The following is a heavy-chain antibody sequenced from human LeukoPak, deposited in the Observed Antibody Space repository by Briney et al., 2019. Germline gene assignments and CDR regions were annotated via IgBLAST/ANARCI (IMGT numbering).Heavy chain of an antibody. CDR2: INPNSGGT. J-gene: IGHJ3*02. CDR3: ARWPVTGDDAFDI. Sequence: GASVKVSCKASGYTFTDYYMHWVRQAPGQGLEWMGWINPNSGGTNYAQKFQGRATMTRDTSISTAYMELSRLRSDDTAVYYCARWPVTGDDAFDIWGQGTMVTVSS. D-gene: IGHD7-27*01. V-gene: IGHV1-2*02. CDR1: GYTFTDYY.